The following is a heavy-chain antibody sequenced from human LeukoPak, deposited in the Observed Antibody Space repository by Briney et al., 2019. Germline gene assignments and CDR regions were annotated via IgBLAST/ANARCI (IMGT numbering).Heavy chain of an antibody. CDR1: GYTFTGYY. CDR2: INPNSGGT. V-gene: IGHV1-2*02. Sequence: ASVTVSCKASGYTFTGYYMHWVRQAPGQGLEWMRWINPNSGGTNYAQKFQGRVTMTRDTSISTAYMELSRLRSDDTAVYYCARGSGGGSYYGYYYYYMDVWGKGTTVTVSS. D-gene: IGHD1-26*01. CDR3: ARGSGGGSYYGYYYYYMDV. J-gene: IGHJ6*03.